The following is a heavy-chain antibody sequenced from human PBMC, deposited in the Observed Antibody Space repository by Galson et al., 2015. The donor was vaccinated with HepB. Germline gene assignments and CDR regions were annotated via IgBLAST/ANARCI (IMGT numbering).Heavy chain of an antibody. V-gene: IGHV1-69*13. J-gene: IGHJ4*02. CDR3: ARGGQTISRLNY. Sequence: SVKVSCKASGGTFSSYAISWVRQAPGQRLEWMGGIIPIFGTANYAQKFQGRVTITADESTSTAYMELSSLRSEDTAVYYCARGGQTISRLNYWGQGTLVTVSS. CDR1: GGTFSSYA. D-gene: IGHD5-12*01. CDR2: IIPIFGTA.